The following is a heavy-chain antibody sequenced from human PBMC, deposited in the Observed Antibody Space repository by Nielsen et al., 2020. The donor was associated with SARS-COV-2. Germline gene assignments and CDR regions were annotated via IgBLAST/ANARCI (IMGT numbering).Heavy chain of an antibody. CDR2: LWTDGISK. CDR3: AREAVSGDWPSFDF. J-gene: IGHJ4*02. Sequence: GESLKISCVASGFIISSYGMHWVRQAPGKGLEWVAVLWTDGISKSYVDSVKGLFTISRDNSRNTMYLQMGGLRAEDTAVYYCAREAVSGDWPSFDFWGQGTQVTVSS. CDR1: GFIISSYG. V-gene: IGHV3-33*08. D-gene: IGHD2-21*02.